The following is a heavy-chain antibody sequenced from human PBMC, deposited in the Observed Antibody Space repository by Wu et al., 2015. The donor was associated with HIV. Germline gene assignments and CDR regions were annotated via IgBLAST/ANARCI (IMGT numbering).Heavy chain of an antibody. Sequence: QVQLVQSGAEVKKPGASVKVSCKASGYTFTGYFMHWVRQAPGQGLEWLGWINPNSGATNYAQTFQGRVTMTRDTSIDTAFMELTRLTSNDTAVYYCARDTYFYDSSGYSGYCDYWGQGTWSPSPQ. J-gene: IGHJ4*02. D-gene: IGHD3-22*01. V-gene: IGHV1-2*02. CDR2: INPNSGAT. CDR3: ARDTYFYDSSGYSGYCDY. CDR1: GYTFTGYF.